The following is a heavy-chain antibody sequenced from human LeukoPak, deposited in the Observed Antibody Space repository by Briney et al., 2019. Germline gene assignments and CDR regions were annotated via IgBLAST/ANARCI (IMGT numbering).Heavy chain of an antibody. Sequence: PSETLSLTCTVPGGSVSSSSYYWGWIRQPPGKGLEWIGSIYYSGSTYYNPSLKSRVTISVDTSKNQFSLKLSSVTAADTAVYYCARNGDLDSSGVSLLDYWGQGTLVTVSS. V-gene: IGHV4-39*01. CDR1: GGSVSSSSYY. CDR3: ARNGDLDSSGVSLLDY. J-gene: IGHJ4*02. CDR2: IYYSGST. D-gene: IGHD3-22*01.